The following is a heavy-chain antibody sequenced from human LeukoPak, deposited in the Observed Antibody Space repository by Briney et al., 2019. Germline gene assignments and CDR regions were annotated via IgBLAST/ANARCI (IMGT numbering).Heavy chain of an antibody. Sequence: TGGSLRLSCAASGFTFNTYAMSWVRQAPGKGLEWVSGISGSGGSTYYADSVKGRFTISRDNSKNTLYLQMNSLRAEDTAVYYCAKDPDYYDSSGYYSSYFDYWGQGTLVTVSS. D-gene: IGHD3-22*01. CDR1: GFTFNTYA. CDR3: AKDPDYYDSSGYYSSYFDY. J-gene: IGHJ4*02. CDR2: ISGSGGST. V-gene: IGHV3-23*01.